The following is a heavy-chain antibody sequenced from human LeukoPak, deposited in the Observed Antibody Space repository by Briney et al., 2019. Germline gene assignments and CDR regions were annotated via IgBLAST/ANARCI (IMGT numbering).Heavy chain of an antibody. D-gene: IGHD3-3*01. CDR3: ARALPYDFWSGYNLNYDAFDI. CDR1: GFTFSSYS. Sequence: GGSLRLSWAASGFTFSSYSMNWVRQAPGKGLEWVSSISSSSSYIYYADSVKGRFTISRDNAKNSLYLQMNSLRAEDTAVYYCARALPYDFWSGYNLNYDAFDIWGQGTMVTVSS. CDR2: ISSSSSYI. V-gene: IGHV3-21*01. J-gene: IGHJ3*02.